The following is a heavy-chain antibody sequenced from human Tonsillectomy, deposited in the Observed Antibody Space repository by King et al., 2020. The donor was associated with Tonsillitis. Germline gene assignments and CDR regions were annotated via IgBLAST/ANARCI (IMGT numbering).Heavy chain of an antibody. CDR3: TTGPF. CDR2: IKTKTSGGTT. CDR1: GFTFTDAL. Sequence: VQLVESGGDLVKPGGSLRISCAASGFTFTDALMTWVRQAPGKGVEWVGRIKTKTSGGTTGYAAPVKDRFTISRDDLKNMVYLQMNSLKTDDTAVYYCTTGPFWGQGTLVTVSS. J-gene: IGHJ4*02. V-gene: IGHV3-15*07.